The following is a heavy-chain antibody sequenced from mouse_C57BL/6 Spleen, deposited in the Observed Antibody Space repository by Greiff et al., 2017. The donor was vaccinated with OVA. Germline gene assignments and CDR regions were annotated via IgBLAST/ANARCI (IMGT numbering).Heavy chain of an antibody. V-gene: IGHV1-26*01. CDR1: GYTFTDYY. CDR2: INPNNGGT. CDR3: ASSSSHWYFDV. Sequence: EVQGVESGPELVKPGASVKISCKASGYTFTDYYMNWVKQSHGKSLEWIGDINPNNGGTSYNQKFKGKATLTVDKSSSTAYMELRSLTSEDSAVYYCASSSSHWYFDVWGTGTTVTVSS. J-gene: IGHJ1*03. D-gene: IGHD1-1*01.